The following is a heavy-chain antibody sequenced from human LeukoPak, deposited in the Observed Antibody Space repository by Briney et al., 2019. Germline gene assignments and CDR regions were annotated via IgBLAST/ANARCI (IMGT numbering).Heavy chain of an antibody. CDR3: ARGHSSSWYLNFDY. D-gene: IGHD6-13*01. CDR2: IFPGDSNI. CDR1: GYRFTSYW. V-gene: IGHV5-51*01. J-gene: IGHJ4*02. Sequence: GESLKISCQGSGYRFTSYWIAWVRQMPGKGLEWMGIIFPGDSNIKYSPSFQGQVTISADKSISTAYLQWSSLKASDTAMYYCARGHSSSWYLNFDYWGQGTLVTVSS.